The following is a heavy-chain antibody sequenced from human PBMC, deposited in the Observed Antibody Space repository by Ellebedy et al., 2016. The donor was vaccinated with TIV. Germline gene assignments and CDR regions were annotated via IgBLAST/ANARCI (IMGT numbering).Heavy chain of an antibody. Sequence: GGSLRLXCTASGFTFGDYAMSWVRQAPGKGLEWVSFIRSKAYGGTTEYAASVKGRFTISRDDSKSIAYLQMNSLKAEDTAVYYCTRDLTTLAAAGTGIYYYTMDVWGQGITVTVSS. CDR3: TRDLTTLAAAGTGIYYYTMDV. V-gene: IGHV3-49*04. CDR2: IRSKAYGGTT. CDR1: GFTFGDYA. J-gene: IGHJ6*02. D-gene: IGHD6-13*01.